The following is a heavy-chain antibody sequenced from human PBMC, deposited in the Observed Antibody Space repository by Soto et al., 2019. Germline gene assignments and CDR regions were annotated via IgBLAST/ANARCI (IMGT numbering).Heavy chain of an antibody. CDR2: ISAYNGNT. CDR3: ASTANKKYYFDY. CDR1: GYTFTSYG. Sequence: ASVKVSCKASGYTFTSYGISWVRQAPGQGLEWMGWISAYNGNTNYAQKFQGRVTMTRDTSTSTVYMELSSLRSEDTAVYYCASTANKKYYFDYWRQGTLVTVSS. J-gene: IGHJ4*02. D-gene: IGHD5-18*01. V-gene: IGHV1-18*01.